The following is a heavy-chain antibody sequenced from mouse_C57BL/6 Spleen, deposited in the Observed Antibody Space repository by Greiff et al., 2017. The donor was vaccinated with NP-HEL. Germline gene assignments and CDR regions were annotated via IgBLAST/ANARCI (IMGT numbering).Heavy chain of an antibody. CDR3: ARSYGYDEYYAMDY. D-gene: IGHD2-2*01. CDR2: IYWDDDK. V-gene: IGHV8-12*01. J-gene: IGHJ4*01. CDR1: GFSLSTSGMG. Sequence: QVTLNESGPGILQSSQTLSLTCSFSGFSLSTSGMGVSWIRQPSGKGLEWLAHIYWDDDKRYNPSLKSRLTISKDTSRNQVFLKITSVDTADTATYYCARSYGYDEYYAMDYWGQGTSVTVSS.